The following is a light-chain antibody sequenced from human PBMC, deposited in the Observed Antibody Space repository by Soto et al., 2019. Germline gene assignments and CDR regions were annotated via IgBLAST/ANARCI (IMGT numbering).Light chain of an antibody. CDR1: SSDVGGQNY. J-gene: IGLJ1*01. CDR2: AVT. Sequence: QSVLTQPPSASGSPGQSVAISCTGTSSDVGGQNYVSWYQQHPGKAPKLIIYAVTERPSGVPDRFSGSKSGNTASLTVSGLQTEDEADYYCSSYSSSDIFYVFGTGTQLTVL. CDR3: SSYSSSDIFYV. V-gene: IGLV2-8*01.